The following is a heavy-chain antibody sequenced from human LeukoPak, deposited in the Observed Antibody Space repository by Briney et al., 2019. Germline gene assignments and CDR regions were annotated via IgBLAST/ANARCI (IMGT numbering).Heavy chain of an antibody. D-gene: IGHD4-23*01. CDR2: ISNHNGNT. J-gene: IGHJ4*02. Sequence: ASVKVSCKTSGFTFSAYGIAWVRQAPGHGPEWMGWISNHNGNTHYAQKFQGRITVTTDISTGTASMELRSLKSDDTAVYYCTRGVAVATAYYFDYWGRGILVTVAS. CDR3: TRGVAVATAYYFDY. CDR1: GFTFSAYG. V-gene: IGHV1-18*01.